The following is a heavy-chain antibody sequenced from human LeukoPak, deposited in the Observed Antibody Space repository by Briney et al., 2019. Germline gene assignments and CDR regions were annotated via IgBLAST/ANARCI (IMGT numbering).Heavy chain of an antibody. CDR3: ARDPSITMVRGVSNRYNWFDP. CDR2: VIPIFGTA. Sequence: ASVKVSCKASGGTFSSYAISWGRQAPGQGLEWMGGVIPIFGTANYAQKFQGRVTITSDESTSKAYMELSSLRSEDTAVYYCARDPSITMVRGVSNRYNWFDPWGQGTLVTVSS. CDR1: GGTFSSYA. D-gene: IGHD3-10*01. J-gene: IGHJ5*02. V-gene: IGHV1-69*13.